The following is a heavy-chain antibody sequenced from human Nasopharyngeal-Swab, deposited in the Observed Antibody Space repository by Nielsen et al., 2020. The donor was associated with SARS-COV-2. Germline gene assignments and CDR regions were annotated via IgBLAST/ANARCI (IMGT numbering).Heavy chain of an antibody. CDR2: ISAYNGDT. Sequence: ASVKVSCKTSGYTFPTYGITWVRQAPGQGLEWMGWISAYNGDTNYAQSLQGRVTMARDTSTSTAYMELRSLRSDDTAVYYCVRESSMRTTMTFAYWGQGTLVTVSS. CDR3: VRESSMRTTMTFAY. V-gene: IGHV1-18*01. D-gene: IGHD4-17*01. J-gene: IGHJ4*02. CDR1: GYTFPTYG.